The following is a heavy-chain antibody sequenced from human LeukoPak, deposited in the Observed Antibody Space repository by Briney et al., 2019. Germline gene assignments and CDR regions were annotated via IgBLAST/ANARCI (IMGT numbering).Heavy chain of an antibody. CDR1: GGTFSSYA. D-gene: IGHD5-18*01. CDR3: ARDGGYSNDTHPLYN. V-gene: IGHV1-69*01. Sequence: SVKVSCKASGGTFSSYAISWVRQAPGQGLEWMGGIIPIFGTANYAQKFQGRVTITADESTSTAYMELSSLRPEDTAVYYCARDGGYSNDTHPLYNWGQGTLVTVSS. J-gene: IGHJ4*02. CDR2: IIPIFGTA.